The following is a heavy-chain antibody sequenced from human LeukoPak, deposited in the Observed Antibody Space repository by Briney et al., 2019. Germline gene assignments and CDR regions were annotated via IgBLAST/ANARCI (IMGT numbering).Heavy chain of an antibody. V-gene: IGHV4-59*12. CDR3: ARGPKVVVAAIFDY. CDR1: GGSISSYY. CDR2: IYYSGST. D-gene: IGHD2-15*01. Sequence: SETLSLTCTVSGGSISSYYWSWIRQPPGKGLEWIGSIYYSGSTYYNPSLKSRVTISVDTSKNQFSLKLSSVTAADTAVYYCARGPKVVVAAIFDYWGQGTLVTVSS. J-gene: IGHJ4*02.